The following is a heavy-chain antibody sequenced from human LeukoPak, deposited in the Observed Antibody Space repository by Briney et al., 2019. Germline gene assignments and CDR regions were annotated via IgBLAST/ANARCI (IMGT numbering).Heavy chain of an antibody. D-gene: IGHD5-18*01. CDR3: ARGGIQLGWFDP. V-gene: IGHV4-30-2*01. CDR2: IYHSGST. CDR1: GGSISSGGYS. J-gene: IGHJ5*02. Sequence: SETLSLTCAVSGGSISSGGYSGSWIRQPPGKCLGWIGYIYHSGSTYYNPSLKSRVTVSVDRSKNQFSLKLSSVTAADTAVYYCARGGIQLGWFDPWGQGTLVTVSS.